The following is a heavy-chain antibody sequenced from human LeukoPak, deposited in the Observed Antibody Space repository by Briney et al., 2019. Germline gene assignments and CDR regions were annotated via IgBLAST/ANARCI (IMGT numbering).Heavy chain of an antibody. Sequence: SQTLSLTCAISGDSVSSNSAAWNWIRQSPSRGLEWLGRTYYRSKWYNDYAVSVKSRITINPDTSKNQFSLQLNSVTPEDTAVYYCAREVSPYSSSWLPFPFFDYWGQGTLVTVSS. CDR3: AREVSPYSSSWLPFPFFDY. CDR1: GDSVSSNSAA. D-gene: IGHD6-13*01. V-gene: IGHV6-1*01. J-gene: IGHJ4*02. CDR2: TYYRSKWYN.